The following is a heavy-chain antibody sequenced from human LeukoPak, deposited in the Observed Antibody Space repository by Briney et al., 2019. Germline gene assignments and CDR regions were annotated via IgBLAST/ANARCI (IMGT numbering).Heavy chain of an antibody. J-gene: IGHJ4*02. Sequence: SETLSLTCAVYGGSFSGYYWSWIRQPPGKGLEWIGEINHSGSTIYSPSLKSRVTISVDKSKNQISLKLRSVTAADTAVYYCARGGGSAGYYFDSWGQGSLVTVSS. CDR1: GGSFSGYY. V-gene: IGHV4-34*01. CDR3: ARGGGSAGYYFDS. D-gene: IGHD6-25*01. CDR2: INHSGST.